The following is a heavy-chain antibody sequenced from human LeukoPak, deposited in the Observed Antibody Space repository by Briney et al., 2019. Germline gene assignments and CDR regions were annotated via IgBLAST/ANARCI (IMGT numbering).Heavy chain of an antibody. V-gene: IGHV3-7*02. CDR2: IRQDGREI. D-gene: IGHD1-14*01. Sequence: GGSLRLSCATSGFTFSSYWMSWVRQAPGKGLEWVANIRQDGREIYYVDSVKGRFTISRDNAKNSLYLQMNSLRDEDTAVYYCAEGGEPYWGQGTLVTVSS. CDR3: AEGGEPY. CDR1: GFTFSSYW. J-gene: IGHJ4*02.